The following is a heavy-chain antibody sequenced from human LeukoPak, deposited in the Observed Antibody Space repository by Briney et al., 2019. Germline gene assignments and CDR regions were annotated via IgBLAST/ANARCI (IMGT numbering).Heavy chain of an antibody. CDR1: GFTFCSYE. CDR3: ARGLDDSSGPLDY. J-gene: IGHJ4*02. D-gene: IGHD3-22*01. CDR2: ISSSGSTK. Sequence: PGGSLRLSCSASGFTFCSYEMNWVGQAPGKGLVWVSYISSSGSTKHYAASVKGRLTISRDNAKTSLYLQVNSLRAEDTAVYYCARGLDDSSGPLDYWGQGTLVTVSS. V-gene: IGHV3-48*03.